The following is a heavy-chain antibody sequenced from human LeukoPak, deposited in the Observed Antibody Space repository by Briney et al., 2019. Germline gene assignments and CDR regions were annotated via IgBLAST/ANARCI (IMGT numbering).Heavy chain of an antibody. V-gene: IGHV1-18*01. D-gene: IGHD2-15*01. J-gene: IGHJ6*02. CDR2: ISAYNGNT. Sequence: ASVKVSCKASGYTFTSYGISWVRQAPGQGLEWMGWISAYNGNTNYAQKLQGRVTMTTDTSTSTACMELRSLRSDDTAVYYCAILLHRGHYYYYGMDVWGQGTTVTVSS. CDR1: GYTFTSYG. CDR3: AILLHRGHYYYYGMDV.